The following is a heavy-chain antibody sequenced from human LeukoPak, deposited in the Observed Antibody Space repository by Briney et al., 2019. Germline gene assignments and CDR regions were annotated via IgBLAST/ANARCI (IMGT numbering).Heavy chain of an antibody. CDR3: ARGAKWAYYFDY. D-gene: IGHD1-26*01. J-gene: IGHJ4*02. CDR2: IKEDGSEK. Sequence: GGSLRLSCAASGFIFTDYWMYWVRQAPGRGLAWVANIKEDGSEKNYVDSVKGRFTISRDNAKDTLYLHMNSLTAEDTAVYYCARGAKWAYYFDYWGQGTLVTVSS. V-gene: IGHV3-7*01. CDR1: GFIFTDYW.